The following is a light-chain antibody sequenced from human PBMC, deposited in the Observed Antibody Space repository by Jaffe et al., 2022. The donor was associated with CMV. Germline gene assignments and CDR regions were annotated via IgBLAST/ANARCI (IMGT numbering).Light chain of an antibody. CDR3: QKYDIGPLT. CDR2: AAS. CDR1: QGIGTS. J-gene: IGKJ4*01. Sequence: DFQMTQSPSSLSASAGDRVTITCRASQGIGTSLAWYQQKPGKVPKVLIYAASTLQSGVPPRFSGSGSGTDFIFTISSLQPEDVATYYCQKYDIGPLTFGGGTKVEIK. V-gene: IGKV1-27*01.